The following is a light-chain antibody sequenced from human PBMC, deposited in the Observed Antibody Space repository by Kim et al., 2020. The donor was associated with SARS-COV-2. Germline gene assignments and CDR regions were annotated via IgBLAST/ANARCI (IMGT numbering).Light chain of an antibody. J-gene: IGKJ2*01. CDR1: QSVSSNY. CDR2: GAS. Sequence: EIVLTQSPGTLSLSPGERATLSCTASQSVSSNYFAWYQQKPGQAPRLLVYGASTRPAGIPDRFTGSGSGTDFTLTINRLEPEDFAVYYCQQYGSSPYTFGQGTKLEI. CDR3: QQYGSSPYT. V-gene: IGKV3-20*01.